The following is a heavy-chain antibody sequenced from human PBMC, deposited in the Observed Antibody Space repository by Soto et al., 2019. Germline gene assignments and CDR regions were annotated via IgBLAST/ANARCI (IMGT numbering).Heavy chain of an antibody. V-gene: IGHV4-59*01. CDR2: THYSGST. CDR3: ARAVEVVNWFDP. Sequence: SETLSLTCTVSDGSINNYYWTWIRQPPGKGLEWIGFTHYSGSTNYNPSLRGRVTISVDTSKNQFSLKLSSVTAADTAVYYCARAVEVVNWFDPRGQGTLVTHSS. CDR1: DGSINNYY. J-gene: IGHJ5*02. D-gene: IGHD2-21*01.